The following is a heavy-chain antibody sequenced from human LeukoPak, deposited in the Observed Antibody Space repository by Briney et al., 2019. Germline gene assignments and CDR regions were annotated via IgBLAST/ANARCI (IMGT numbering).Heavy chain of an antibody. J-gene: IGHJ6*02. Sequence: SETLSLTCTVSGGSLSGYYWSWIRQPAGKGVEWIGRIYSSGSTNYNPSLKSRVTMSVDTSKNQFSLKLSSVTAADTAVYYCARGDSTNQDGNYYGLDVWGQGTTVTASS. D-gene: IGHD5/OR15-5a*01. CDR1: GGSLSGYY. V-gene: IGHV4-4*07. CDR3: ARGDSTNQDGNYYGLDV. CDR2: IYSSGST.